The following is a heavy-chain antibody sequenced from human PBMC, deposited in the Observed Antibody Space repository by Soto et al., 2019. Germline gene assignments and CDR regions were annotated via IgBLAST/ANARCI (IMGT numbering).Heavy chain of an antibody. CDR3: AARGGRDYYMDV. CDR2: IVVGSGNT. CDR1: GFTFTSSA. V-gene: IGHV1-58*01. Sequence: GASVKVSCKASGFTFTSSALQWGRQARGQRLEWIGWIVVGSGNTNYAQRFQERVTITRDMSTSTAYMELNSLRSEDTAVYYCAARGGRDYYMDVWGKGTTVTVSS. D-gene: IGHD2-15*01. J-gene: IGHJ6*03.